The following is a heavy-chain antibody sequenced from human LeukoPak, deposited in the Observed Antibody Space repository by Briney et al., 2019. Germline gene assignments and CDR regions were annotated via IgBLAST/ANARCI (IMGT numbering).Heavy chain of an antibody. CDR1: GFTFSIYA. CDR3: AKDPAAGVATTKLDY. D-gene: IGHD5-24*01. J-gene: IGHJ4*02. V-gene: IGHV3-23*01. Sequence: GGSLRLSCAASGFTFSIYAMTWVRRAPGKGLEWVSGISGRGDTTNYAESVQGRFTISRDNSKNTLYLQMNGLRAEDTAVYYCAKDPAAGVATTKLDYWGQGTLVTVSS. CDR2: ISGRGDTT.